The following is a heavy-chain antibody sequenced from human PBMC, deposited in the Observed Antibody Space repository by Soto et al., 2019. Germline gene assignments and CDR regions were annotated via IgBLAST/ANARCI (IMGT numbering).Heavy chain of an antibody. V-gene: IGHV3-74*01. J-gene: IGHJ3*02. CDR1: GFTFSSHW. CDR3: ARGTSAWRNGLDI. D-gene: IGHD6-19*01. Sequence: PGGSLRLSCAASGFTFSSHWMHWVRQAPGKGLVWVSRISSDGSSTAHADSVKGRLTISRDNAKITLYLQMNSLRAEDTAVYYCARGTSAWRNGLDIWGQGTMVTVSS. CDR2: ISSDGSST.